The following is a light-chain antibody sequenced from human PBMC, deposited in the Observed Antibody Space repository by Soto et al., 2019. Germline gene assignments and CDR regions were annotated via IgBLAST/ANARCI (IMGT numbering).Light chain of an antibody. Sequence: AIQMTQSPSSLPASVGDRVTITCRASQGIRNDLGWYQQKPGKAPKLLIYAASSLQSGVPSRFSGSGSGTDFTLTISSLQAEDFATYSCLQDYNYPRFGQGTKLEIK. CDR3: LQDYNYPR. V-gene: IGKV1-6*01. CDR1: QGIRND. CDR2: AAS. J-gene: IGKJ2*01.